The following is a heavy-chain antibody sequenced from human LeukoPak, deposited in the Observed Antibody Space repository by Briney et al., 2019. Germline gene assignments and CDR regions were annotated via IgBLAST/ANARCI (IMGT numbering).Heavy chain of an antibody. Sequence: PSETLSLTCTVSGGSISSGGYYWSWIRQPPGKGLEWIGYIYHSGSTYYNPSLKSRVTISVDRSKNQFSLKLSSVTAADTAVYYCASGYSSSCDYWGQGTLVTVSS. CDR1: GGSISSGGYY. D-gene: IGHD6-13*01. CDR2: IYHSGST. V-gene: IGHV4-30-2*01. CDR3: ASGYSSSCDY. J-gene: IGHJ4*02.